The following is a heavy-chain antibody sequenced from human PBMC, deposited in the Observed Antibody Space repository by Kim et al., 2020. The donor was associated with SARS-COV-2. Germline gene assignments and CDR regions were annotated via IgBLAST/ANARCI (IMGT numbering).Heavy chain of an antibody. D-gene: IGHD1-1*01. Sequence: SETLSLTCAVYGGSFSGYYWSWIRQPPGKGLEWIGEINHSGSTNYNPSLKSRVTISVDTSKNQFSLKLSSVTAADTAVYYCARPPNGKGYFDYWGQGTL. CDR1: GGSFSGYY. J-gene: IGHJ4*02. V-gene: IGHV4-34*01. CDR3: ARPPNGKGYFDY. CDR2: INHSGST.